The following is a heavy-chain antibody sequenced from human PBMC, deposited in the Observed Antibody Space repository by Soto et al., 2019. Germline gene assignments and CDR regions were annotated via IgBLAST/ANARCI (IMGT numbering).Heavy chain of an antibody. CDR3: ASSKLELMGRYFDY. CDR1: GGSISSGDYY. CDR2: IYYSGST. V-gene: IGHV4-30-4*01. J-gene: IGHJ4*02. Sequence: KTSETLSLTCTVSGGSISSGDYYWSWIRQPPGKGLEWIGYIYYSGSTYYNPSLKSRVTISVDTSKNQFSLKLSSVTAADTAVYYCASSKLELMGRYFDYWGQGTLVTVSS. D-gene: IGHD1-7*01.